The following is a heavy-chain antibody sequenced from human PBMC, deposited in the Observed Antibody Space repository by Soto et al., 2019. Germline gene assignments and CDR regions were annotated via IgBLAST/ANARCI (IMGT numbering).Heavy chain of an antibody. V-gene: IGHV5-51*01. CDR3: ARSPRSSPYFDY. Sequence: GESLKISCQCSGYTFSNFWIGWVRQLPGKGLEWMGIIYPGDHEARYSPSFHGKVTISADKSINTAYLQWNSLEASDTAFYFCARSPRSSPYFDYWGQGALVTVSS. CDR1: GYTFSNFW. CDR2: IYPGDHEA. D-gene: IGHD6-13*01. J-gene: IGHJ4*02.